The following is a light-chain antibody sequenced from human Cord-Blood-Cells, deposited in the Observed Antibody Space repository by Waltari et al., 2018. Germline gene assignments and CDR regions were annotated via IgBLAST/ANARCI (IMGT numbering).Light chain of an antibody. CDR2: EDS. Sequence: SYELPQPPSVSVSPGQTARITCSGDALPKQYAYWYQQKSGQAPVLVIYEDSKRPSGIPERFSGSSSGTMATLTISGAQVEDEADYYCYSTDSSGNHRRVFGGGTKLTVL. V-gene: IGLV3-10*01. J-gene: IGLJ2*01. CDR1: ALPKQY. CDR3: YSTDSSGNHRRV.